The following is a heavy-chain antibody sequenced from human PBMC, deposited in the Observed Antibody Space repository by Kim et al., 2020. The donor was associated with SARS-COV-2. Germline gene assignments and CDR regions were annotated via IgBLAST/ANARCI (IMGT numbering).Heavy chain of an antibody. D-gene: IGHD6-13*01. CDR1: GFTFSSYA. J-gene: IGHJ4*02. V-gene: IGHV3-23*01. CDR3: AKVGKVGIAQLVADY. Sequence: GGSLRLSCAASGFTFSSYAMSWVRQAPGKGLEWVSAISGSGGSTYYADSVKGRFTISRDNSKNTLYLQMNSLRAEDTAVYYCAKVGKVGIAQLVADYWGQGTLVTVSS. CDR2: ISGSGGST.